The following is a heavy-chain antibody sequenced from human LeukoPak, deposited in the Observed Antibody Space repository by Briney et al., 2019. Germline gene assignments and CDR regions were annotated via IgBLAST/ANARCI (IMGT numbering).Heavy chain of an antibody. D-gene: IGHD7-27*01. J-gene: IGHJ4*02. CDR1: GYTFTGYY. CDR2: ISPSGGST. Sequence: ASVKVSCKASGYTFTGYYMHWVRQAPGQGLEWMGIISPSGGSTSYAQKFQGRVTMTRGMSTSTVYMELSSLRSEDTAVYYCARGGTGGYYFDYWGQGTLVTVSS. V-gene: IGHV1-46*01. CDR3: ARGGTGGYYFDY.